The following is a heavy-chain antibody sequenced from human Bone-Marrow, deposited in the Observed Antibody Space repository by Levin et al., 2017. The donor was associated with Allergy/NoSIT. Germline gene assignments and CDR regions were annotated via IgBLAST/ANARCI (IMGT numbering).Heavy chain of an antibody. J-gene: IGHJ3*02. V-gene: IGHV5-51*01. Sequence: ASVKVSCKGSGYPFTKYWIAWVRQMPGKGLEWVGIIYPGDSDTKYSASFEGQVTMSADKSVSTAYLQWSSLKASDTAMYYCAGPRSITSGWGGAFDIWGQGTMVTVSS. D-gene: IGHD3-3*01. CDR2: IYPGDSDT. CDR3: AGPRSITSGWGGAFDI. CDR1: GYPFTKYW.